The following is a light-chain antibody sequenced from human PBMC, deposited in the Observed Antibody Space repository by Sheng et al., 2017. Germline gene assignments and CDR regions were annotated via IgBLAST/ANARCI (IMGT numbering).Light chain of an antibody. V-gene: IGLV3-1*01. Sequence: SYELTQPPSVSVSPGQTASITCSGDKLGDNYASWYQQKPGQSPVLVIYQDNKRPSGIPERFSGSNSGNTATLTIRGTQTIDEADYYCQAWESTTAVFGGGTKLTVL. CDR1: KLGDNY. J-gene: IGLJ3*02. CDR2: QDN. CDR3: QAWESTTAV.